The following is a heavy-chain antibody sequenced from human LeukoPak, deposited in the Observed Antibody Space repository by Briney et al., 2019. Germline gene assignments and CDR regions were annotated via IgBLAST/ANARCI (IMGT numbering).Heavy chain of an antibody. D-gene: IGHD6-13*01. CDR2: IYYSGST. J-gene: IGHJ4*02. Sequence: PSETLSLTCTVSGGSISRSRYYWGWIRQPPGKGLEWLGSIYYSGSTYYSPSLKSRVTTSVDTSKNQFSLQLNSVIPEDTAVYYCAREPDQHLPPHFDYWGQGILVTVSS. CDR3: AREPDQHLPPHFDY. CDR1: GGSISRSRYY. V-gene: IGHV4-39*07.